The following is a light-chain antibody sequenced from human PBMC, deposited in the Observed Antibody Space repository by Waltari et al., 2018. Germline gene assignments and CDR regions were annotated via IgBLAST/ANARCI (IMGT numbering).Light chain of an antibody. CDR2: EAS. Sequence: DFQMTQSPSSLSASVGDRVTITCRARQSTTTYLNWYQQRPGKAPKLLIYEASNLQSGVPSRFSGSGSGTDFTLTISSLQPEDFATYYCQQSFSSFGPGTKVDIK. J-gene: IGKJ3*01. CDR1: QSTTTY. V-gene: IGKV1-39*01. CDR3: QQSFSS.